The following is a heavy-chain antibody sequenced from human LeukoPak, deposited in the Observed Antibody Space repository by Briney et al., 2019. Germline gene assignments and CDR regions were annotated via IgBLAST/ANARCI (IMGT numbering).Heavy chain of an antibody. Sequence: GGSLRLSCVAYGFTFSVHGMTWVRQAPGEGLEWVSSVGGGTDITYAASVKGRFTASRDNSKNTLYLQLNSLRGEDTAVCYCAKDATPYNGIWDYFDHWGQGTPVSVS. D-gene: IGHD5-24*01. CDR1: GFTFSVHG. J-gene: IGHJ4*02. CDR2: VGGGTDIT. V-gene: IGHV3-23*01. CDR3: AKDATPYNGIWDYFDH.